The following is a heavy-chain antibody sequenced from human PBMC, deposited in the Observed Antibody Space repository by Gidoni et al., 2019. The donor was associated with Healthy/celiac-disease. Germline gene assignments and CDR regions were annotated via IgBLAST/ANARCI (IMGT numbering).Heavy chain of an antibody. CDR1: GFTFSSSG. CDR3: AKGELERLD. J-gene: IGHJ4*02. V-gene: IGHV3-30*18. D-gene: IGHD1-1*01. CDR2: ISYDGSNK. Sequence: QVQLVESGGGVVQPGRSRRLSCAASGFTFSSSGMHWVRQAPGKGLEWVAVISYDGSNKYYADSVKGRFTISRDNSKNTLYLQMNSLRAEDTAVYYCAKGELERLDWGQGTLVTVSS.